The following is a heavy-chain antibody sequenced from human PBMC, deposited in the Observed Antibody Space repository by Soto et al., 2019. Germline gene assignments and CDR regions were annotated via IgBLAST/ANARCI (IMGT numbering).Heavy chain of an antibody. J-gene: IGHJ4*02. CDR1: GFTFTNYG. Sequence: QVQLVESGGGVVQPGRSLRLSCAASGFTFTNYGMHWVRQAPGKGLEWVALISHGGTNKYYADSVKGRFTISRDNSKNTLSLQMNSLRAEDTAVYYCAKDARPISRSGCLDYWGQGTLVSVSS. CDR3: AKDARPISRSGCLDY. D-gene: IGHD3-22*01. V-gene: IGHV3-30*18. CDR2: ISHGGTNK.